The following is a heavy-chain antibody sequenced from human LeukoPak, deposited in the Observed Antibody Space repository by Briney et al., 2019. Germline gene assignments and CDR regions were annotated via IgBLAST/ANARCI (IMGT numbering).Heavy chain of an antibody. D-gene: IGHD4-23*01. Sequence: KPSETLSLTRTVSGGSISSSSYYWGWIRQPPGKGLEWIGSIYYSGSTYYNPSLKSRVTISVDTSKNQFSLKLSSVTAADTAVYYCARVQTTVVTLSWFDPWGQGTLVTVSS. J-gene: IGHJ5*02. CDR2: IYYSGST. CDR3: ARVQTTVVTLSWFDP. V-gene: IGHV4-39*01. CDR1: GGSISSSSYY.